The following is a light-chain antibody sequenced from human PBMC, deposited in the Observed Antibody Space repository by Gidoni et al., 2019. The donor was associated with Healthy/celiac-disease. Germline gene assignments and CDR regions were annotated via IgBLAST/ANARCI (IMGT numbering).Light chain of an antibody. Sequence: SYELTQPPSVSVSPGQPASITCSGDKLGDKYACWYQQKPGQSPVLVIYQDSKRPSGIPERFSGSNSGNTATLTISGTQAMDEADYYCQAWDSSTAPWVFGTGTKVTVL. J-gene: IGLJ1*01. CDR3: QAWDSSTAPWV. CDR2: QDS. V-gene: IGLV3-1*01. CDR1: KLGDKY.